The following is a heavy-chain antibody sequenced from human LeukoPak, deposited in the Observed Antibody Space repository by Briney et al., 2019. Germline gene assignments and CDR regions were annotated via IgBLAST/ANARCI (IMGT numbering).Heavy chain of an antibody. D-gene: IGHD3-9*01. J-gene: IGHJ6*02. CDR2: IWYDGSNK. CDR1: GFTFNNYG. V-gene: IGHV3-33*01. Sequence: GRSLRLSCAASGFTFNNYGMHWVRQAPGKGLEWMALIWYDGSNKYYADSVKGRFTISRDNSKNTLYLQMNSLRAEDTAVYYCSREYFDWSRNYYYGMDVWGQGTTVTVSS. CDR3: SREYFDWSRNYYYGMDV.